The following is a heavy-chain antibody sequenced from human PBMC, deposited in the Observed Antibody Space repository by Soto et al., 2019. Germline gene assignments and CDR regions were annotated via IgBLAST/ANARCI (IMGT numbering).Heavy chain of an antibody. CDR2: MNPNSGNT. J-gene: IGHJ6*02. V-gene: IGHV1-8*01. CDR1: GYTFTSYD. D-gene: IGHD4-17*01. CDR3: ARFRRSVTRGYRYYYYYGMDV. Sequence: GASVKVSCKASGYTFTSYDINWVRQATGQGLEWMGWMNPNSGNTGYAQKFQGRVTMTRNTSISTAYMELSSLRSEDTAVYYCARFRRSVTRGYRYYYYYGMDVWGQWTTVTVSS.